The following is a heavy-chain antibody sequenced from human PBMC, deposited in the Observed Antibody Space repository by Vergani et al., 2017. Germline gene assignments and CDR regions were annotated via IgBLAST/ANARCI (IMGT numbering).Heavy chain of an antibody. CDR2: IYYSGST. D-gene: IGHD6-19*01. Sequence: KMQESGPGLVKPSATLSLTCSVSGASIRSSNYYWGWIRQPPGKGLEWIASIYYSGSTYYNPSLKSRVTISVDTSKNQFSLKLSSVTAADTAVYFCARHSTVEWLVKLGWIDPWGQGSLVTVSS. J-gene: IGHJ5*02. CDR3: ARHSTVEWLVKLGWIDP. V-gene: IGHV4-39*01. CDR1: GASIRSSNYY.